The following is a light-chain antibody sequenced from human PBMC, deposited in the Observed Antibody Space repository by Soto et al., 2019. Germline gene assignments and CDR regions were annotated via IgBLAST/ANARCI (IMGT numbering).Light chain of an antibody. J-gene: IGLJ1*01. CDR2: EVS. Sequence: QSALTQPASVSGSPGQSVTISCTGTSSDIGRYKYVSWYQQHPGKAPKLMIYEVSNRPSGVSNRFSGSKSGNTASLTISGLQAEDEADYYCSSFASTGSYVFGTGTKVTVL. CDR3: SSFASTGSYV. V-gene: IGLV2-14*03. CDR1: SSDIGRYKY.